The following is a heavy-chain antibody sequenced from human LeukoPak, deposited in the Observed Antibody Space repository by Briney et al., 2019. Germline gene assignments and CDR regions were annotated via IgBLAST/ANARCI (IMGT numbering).Heavy chain of an antibody. V-gene: IGHV4-59*10. D-gene: IGHD2-8*01. Sequence: SETLSLTCAVYGGSFSSGYYWGWIRQPPGKGLEWIGRIYSSGSTNYAPSLKSRVTMSIDTSKKHLSLKLNTVTAADTAVYYCARLNGDGFDIWGQGTKVTVSS. CDR2: IYSSGST. CDR3: ARLNGDGFDI. CDR1: GGSFSSGYY. J-gene: IGHJ3*02.